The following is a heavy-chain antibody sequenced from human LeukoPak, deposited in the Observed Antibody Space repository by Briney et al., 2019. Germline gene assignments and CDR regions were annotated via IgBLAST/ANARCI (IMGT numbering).Heavy chain of an antibody. CDR1: GGSVSSGSYY. CDR2: VYNCGTT. D-gene: IGHD5-18*01. V-gene: IGHV4-61*01. J-gene: IGHJ6*02. Sequence: SETLSLTCTVSGGSVSSGSYYWSWIRQPPGTRLEWIGYVYNCGTTNYNPSFRSRLTMSVDTSKNQFSLKLSSVTAADTAVYYCARGAVVNGLDVWGQGTTVTVSS. CDR3: ARGAVVNGLDV.